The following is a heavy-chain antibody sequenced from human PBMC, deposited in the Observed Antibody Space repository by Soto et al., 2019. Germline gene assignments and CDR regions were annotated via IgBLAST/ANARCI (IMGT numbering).Heavy chain of an antibody. D-gene: IGHD1-26*01. CDR3: AASMMLPREYSGGPGELDY. CDR2: FDPEDGET. J-gene: IGHJ4*02. Sequence: ASVKVSCKVSGYTLTELSMHWVRQAPGKGLEWMGGFDPEDGETIYAQKFQGRVTMTEDTSTDTAYMELSSLGSEDTAVYYCAASMMLPREYSGGPGELDYWGQGTLVTVSS. CDR1: GYTLTELS. V-gene: IGHV1-24*01.